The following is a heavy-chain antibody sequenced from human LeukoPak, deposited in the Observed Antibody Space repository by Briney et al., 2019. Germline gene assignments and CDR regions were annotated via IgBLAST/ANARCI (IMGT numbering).Heavy chain of an antibody. CDR2: ISSSGSTI. CDR1: GFTFSDYY. V-gene: IGHV3-11*01. D-gene: IGHD3-10*01. Sequence: AGSLRLSCAASGFTFSDYYMSWIRQAPGKGLEWVSYISSSGSTIYYADSVKGRFTISRDNAKNSLYLQMNSLRAEDTAVYYCARDSYYYGSGSYYPGDYWGQGTLVTVSS. J-gene: IGHJ4*02. CDR3: ARDSYYYGSGSYYPGDY.